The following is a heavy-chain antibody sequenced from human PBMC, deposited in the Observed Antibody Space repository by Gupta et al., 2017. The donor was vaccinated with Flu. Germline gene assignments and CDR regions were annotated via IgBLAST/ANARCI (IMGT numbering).Heavy chain of an antibody. CDR2: IWYDGSNT. V-gene: IGHV3-33*01. D-gene: IGHD4-17*01. J-gene: IGHJ4*02. Sequence: HWVRQAPGKGLEWVAVIWYDGSNTYYADSVKGRFTISRDNSKNTVQLQMSSLRAEDTAVYYCARDSEDTVSAAFDYWGQGTLVSVSS. CDR3: ARDSEDTVSAAFDY.